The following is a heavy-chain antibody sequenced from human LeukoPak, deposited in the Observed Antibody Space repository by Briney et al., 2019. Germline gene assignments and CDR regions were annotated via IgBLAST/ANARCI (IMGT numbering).Heavy chain of an antibody. J-gene: IGHJ4*02. V-gene: IGHV4-39*07. CDR2: IYYSGST. D-gene: IGHD4-17*01. CDR3: ARGRMTTSPYIDY. Sequence: PSETLSLTCTVSGGSISSSSYYWGWIRRPPGKGLEWIGSIYYSGSTNYNPSLKSRVTISVDTSKNQFSLKLSSVTAADTAVYYCARGRMTTSPYIDYWGQGTLVTVSS. CDR1: GGSISSSSYY.